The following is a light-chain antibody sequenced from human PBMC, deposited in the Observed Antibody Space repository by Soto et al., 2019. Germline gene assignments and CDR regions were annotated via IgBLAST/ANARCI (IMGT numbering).Light chain of an antibody. CDR2: TAS. Sequence: DIQMTQSPSSLSASVGDRVTVTCRASQSISSYLHWYQQKPGKAPKLLIYTASNLQSGVPSRFSGSGSGTDFTLTISSLQPEDFGTYYCQQSYSTPITFGQGTRLEIK. J-gene: IGKJ5*01. CDR3: QQSYSTPIT. V-gene: IGKV1-39*01. CDR1: QSISSY.